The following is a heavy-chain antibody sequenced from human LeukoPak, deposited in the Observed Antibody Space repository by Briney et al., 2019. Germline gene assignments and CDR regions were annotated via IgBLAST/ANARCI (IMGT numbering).Heavy chain of an antibody. CDR3: AKNYYDSPDY. CDR2: ISGSGGST. J-gene: IGHJ4*02. D-gene: IGHD3-22*01. Sequence: GRSLRLSCAASGFTFSTYAMSWVRQAPGKGLEWVSSISGSGGSTYYADSVKGRFTISRDKSKSTLYLQMNRLRAEDTALYYCAKNYYDSPDYWGQGTLVTVSS. V-gene: IGHV3-23*01. CDR1: GFTFSTYA.